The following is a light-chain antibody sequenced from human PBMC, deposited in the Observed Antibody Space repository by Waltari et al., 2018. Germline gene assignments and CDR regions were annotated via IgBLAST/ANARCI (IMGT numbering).Light chain of an antibody. CDR2: ANT. J-gene: IGLJ2*01. CDR1: NSNIGAGYD. CDR3: QSFDKSLSGVV. V-gene: IGLV1-40*01. Sequence: QSVLTQPPSVSGAPGQRVTISCTGSNSNIGAGYDVHWYQQLPGTAPKLLIYANTNRPSGVPDRFSASKSGTSASLAITGLQAEDEADYYCQSFDKSLSGVVFGGGTKLTVL.